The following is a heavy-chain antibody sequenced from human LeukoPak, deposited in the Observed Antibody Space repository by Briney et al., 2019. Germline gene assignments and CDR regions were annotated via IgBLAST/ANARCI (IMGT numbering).Heavy chain of an antibody. CDR2: IYSGGST. D-gene: IGHD3-16*02. J-gene: IGHJ4*02. CDR1: EFSVGSNY. V-gene: IGHV3-66*01. CDR3: ASGGHYYDYVWGSYRYPYYFDY. Sequence: QSGGSLRLSCAASEFSVGSNYMTWVRQAPGKGLEWVSVIYSGGSTYYADSVKGRFTISRDNSKNTLYLQMNSLRAEDTAVYYCASGGHYYDYVWGSYRYPYYFDYWGQGTLVTVSS.